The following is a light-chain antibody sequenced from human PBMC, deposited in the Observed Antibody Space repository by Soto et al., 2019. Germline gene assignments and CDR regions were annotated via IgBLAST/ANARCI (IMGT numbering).Light chain of an antibody. J-gene: IGKJ1*01. CDR2: DAS. CDR3: QHYDSYPWA. CDR1: QSISGW. Sequence: DIQMTQSPSSLSASVGDSVTITCRASQSISGWLAWYQQKPGEAPKVLIYDASSLESGVPSRFSGSVSGTEFTITISSLQPDDFATYYCQHYDSYPWAFGQGTKEEIK. V-gene: IGKV1-5*01.